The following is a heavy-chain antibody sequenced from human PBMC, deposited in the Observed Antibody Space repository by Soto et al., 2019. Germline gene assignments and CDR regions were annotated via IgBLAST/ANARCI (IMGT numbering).Heavy chain of an antibody. Sequence: SETLSLTCTVSGGSISSSSYYWGWIRQPPGKGLEWIGSIYYSGSTYYNPSLKGRVTISVDTSKNQFSLKLSSVTAAGTAVYYCARRSKKLIAASHPVDYYYYYGMDVWGQGTTVTVSS. V-gene: IGHV4-39*01. J-gene: IGHJ6*02. CDR3: ARRSKKLIAASHPVDYYYYYGMDV. D-gene: IGHD6-13*01. CDR2: IYYSGST. CDR1: GGSISSSSYY.